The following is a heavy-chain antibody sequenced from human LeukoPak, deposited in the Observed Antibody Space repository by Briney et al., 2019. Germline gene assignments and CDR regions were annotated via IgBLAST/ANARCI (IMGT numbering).Heavy chain of an antibody. Sequence: SETLSLTCTVSGGSISSYYWSWIRQPPGKGLEWIGYIYYSGSTNYNPSLKNRLTISVDTSKNQFSLKLSSVTAADTAVYYCARSSSPPPYYYYMDVWGKGTTVTVSS. J-gene: IGHJ6*03. CDR1: GGSISSYY. CDR3: ARSSSPPPYYYYMDV. D-gene: IGHD6-6*01. V-gene: IGHV4-59*08. CDR2: IYYSGST.